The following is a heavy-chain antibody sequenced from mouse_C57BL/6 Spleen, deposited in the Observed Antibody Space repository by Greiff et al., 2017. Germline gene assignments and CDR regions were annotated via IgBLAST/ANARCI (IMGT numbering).Heavy chain of an antibody. Sequence: QVQLQQFGAELVRPGTSVKVSCKASGYAFTNYLIEWVKQRPGQGLEWIGVINPGRGGTNYNEKFKGKATLTADKSSSTAYMQLSSLTSEDSAVYFCARWGTGAMDYWGQGTSVTVSA. V-gene: IGHV1-54*01. CDR3: ARWGTGAMDY. CDR1: GYAFTNYL. CDR2: INPGRGGT. D-gene: IGHD3-3*01. J-gene: IGHJ4*01.